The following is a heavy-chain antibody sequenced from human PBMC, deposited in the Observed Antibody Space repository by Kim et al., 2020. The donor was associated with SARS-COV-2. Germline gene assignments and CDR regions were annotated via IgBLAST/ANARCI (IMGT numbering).Heavy chain of an antibody. Sequence: GGSLRLSCAASGFTFSIYWMSWVRQAPGKGLEWVANIKQDGREKYYVDSVKGRFTSSRDNAKNSLYLQMNSLRAEDTAVYYCARYFSVGLGGMDVWGQGTTVTVSS. D-gene: IGHD3-3*01. CDR1: GFTFSIYW. V-gene: IGHV3-7*01. CDR3: ARYFSVGLGGMDV. CDR2: IKQDGREK. J-gene: IGHJ6*02.